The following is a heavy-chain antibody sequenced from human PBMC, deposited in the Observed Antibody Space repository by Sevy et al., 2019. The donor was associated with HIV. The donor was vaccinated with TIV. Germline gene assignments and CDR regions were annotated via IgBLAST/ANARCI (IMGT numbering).Heavy chain of an antibody. Sequence: RGSLRLSCAASGFAFSSHAMHWVRQAPGKGLEWVAIISYDGNYRYYSDSVRGRFSMSRDNSNNTAYLQMSGLSVEDTAVYYCAKNRPPGGSYFSRHGMDVWGRGTTVTVSS. V-gene: IGHV3-30*18. D-gene: IGHD1-26*01. J-gene: IGHJ6*02. CDR3: AKNRPPGGSYFSRHGMDV. CDR2: ISYDGNYR. CDR1: GFAFSSHA.